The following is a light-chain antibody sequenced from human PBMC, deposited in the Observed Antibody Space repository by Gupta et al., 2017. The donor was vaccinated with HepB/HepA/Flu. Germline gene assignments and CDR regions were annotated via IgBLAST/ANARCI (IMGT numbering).Light chain of an antibody. V-gene: IGLV3-25*03. Sequence: SYELTQPPSVSVSPGQTARITCSGDALPQQYGYWYQQKPGQAPMLVIYKDSQRPSGIPERFSGSSSGTTVTLTISGVQAEDEADYYCQSGDSRGSALFGGGTKLTVL. J-gene: IGLJ2*01. CDR2: KDS. CDR1: ALPQQY. CDR3: QSGDSRGSAL.